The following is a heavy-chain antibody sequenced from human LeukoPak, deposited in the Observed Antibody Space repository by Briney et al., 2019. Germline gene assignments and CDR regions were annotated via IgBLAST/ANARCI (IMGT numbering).Heavy chain of an antibody. Sequence: SETLSLTCTVSGGSIGNYHWSWIRQPAGKGLEGIAQIHSSGSTNYNPPLKSRVSMSIDTTEDQVSLTIRSVTAADTAFYYCARRDINSGWSFDDWGQGILVTVSS. CDR2: IHSSGST. V-gene: IGHV4-4*07. J-gene: IGHJ4*02. D-gene: IGHD6-19*01. CDR3: ARRDINSGWSFDD. CDR1: GGSIGNYH.